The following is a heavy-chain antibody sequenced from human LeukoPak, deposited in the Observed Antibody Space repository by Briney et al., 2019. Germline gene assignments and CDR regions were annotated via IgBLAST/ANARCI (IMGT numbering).Heavy chain of an antibody. CDR1: GYSISSGYY. Sequence: SETLSLTCTVSGYSISSGYYWGWIRQPPGKGLEWIGSIYHSGSTYYNPSLKSRVTISVDRSKNQFSLKLSSVTAADTAVYYCARDKGRSGWLDYWGQGTLVTVSS. D-gene: IGHD6-19*01. V-gene: IGHV4-38-2*02. CDR2: IYHSGST. CDR3: ARDKGRSGWLDY. J-gene: IGHJ4*02.